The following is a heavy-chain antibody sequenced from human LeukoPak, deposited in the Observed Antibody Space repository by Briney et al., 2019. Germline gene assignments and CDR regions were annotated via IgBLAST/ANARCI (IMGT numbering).Heavy chain of an antibody. D-gene: IGHD3-10*01. J-gene: IGHJ4*02. CDR3: ARQASYSDSGSWTGFDY. CDR1: RGSISSYY. CDR2: THISGNT. Sequence: PSETLSLTCTVSRGSISSYYWSWIRQPPGKGLEWIGYTHISGNTNYNPSLKSRVTISVDTSKNQFSLKLSSVTAADTAVYYCARQASYSDSGSWTGFDYWGQGTLVTVSS. V-gene: IGHV4-4*09.